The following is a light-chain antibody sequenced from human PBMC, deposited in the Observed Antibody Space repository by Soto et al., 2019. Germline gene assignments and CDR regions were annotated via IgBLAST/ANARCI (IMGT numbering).Light chain of an antibody. V-gene: IGLV2-14*03. CDR3: GTWDSSLSAEV. Sequence: QSALTQPASVSGSPGQSITISCTGTSSDVGGYNYVSWYQHHPGKAPKLMIYDVSNRPSGVSNRFSGSKSGNTASLIISGLQTGDEADYYCGTWDSSLSAEVFGGGTKLTVL. CDR1: SSDVGGYNY. J-gene: IGLJ2*01. CDR2: DVS.